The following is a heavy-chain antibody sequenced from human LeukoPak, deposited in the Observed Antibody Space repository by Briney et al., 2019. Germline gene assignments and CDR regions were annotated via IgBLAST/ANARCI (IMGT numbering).Heavy chain of an antibody. CDR2: ISAYNGNT. CDR3: ARDLRGDYDYVWGSYRRLDY. J-gene: IGHJ4*02. V-gene: IGHV1-18*01. D-gene: IGHD3-16*02. CDR1: GYTFTSYG. Sequence: ASVKVSCKASGYTFTSYGISWVRQAPGQGLEWMGWISAYNGNTNYAQKLQGRVTMTTDTSTSTAYMELRSLRSDDTAVYYCARDLRGDYDYVWGSYRRLDYWGQGTLVTVSS.